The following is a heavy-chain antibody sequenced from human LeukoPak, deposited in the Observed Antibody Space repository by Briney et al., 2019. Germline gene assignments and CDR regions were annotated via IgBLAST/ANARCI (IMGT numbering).Heavy chain of an antibody. D-gene: IGHD5-18*01. CDR3: AREGDGDTAMVWGAFDI. V-gene: IGHV3-21*01. CDR1: GFTFSSYS. CDR2: ITTSSSYI. J-gene: IGHJ3*02. Sequence: KSGGSLRLSCAASGFTFSSYSMNWVRQAPGKWLEWVSSITTSSSYIYYADSVKGRFTISRDNAKNSLYLQMNSLRVEDTAVYYCAREGDGDTAMVWGAFDIWGQGTMVTVSS.